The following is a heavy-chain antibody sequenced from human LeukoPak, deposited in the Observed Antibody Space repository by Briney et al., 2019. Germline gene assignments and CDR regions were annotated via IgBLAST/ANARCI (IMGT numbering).Heavy chain of an antibody. CDR2: INPNSGGT. Sequence: ASVKVSCKVSGYTFTGYYMHWVRQAPGQGLEWMGWINPNSGGTNYAQKFQGRVTMTRDTSISTAYMELSRLRSDDTAVYYCARGDYSSSWYSPYYYYYMDVWGKGTTVTVSS. V-gene: IGHV1-2*02. D-gene: IGHD6-13*01. CDR3: ARGDYSSSWYSPYYYYYMDV. CDR1: GYTFTGYY. J-gene: IGHJ6*03.